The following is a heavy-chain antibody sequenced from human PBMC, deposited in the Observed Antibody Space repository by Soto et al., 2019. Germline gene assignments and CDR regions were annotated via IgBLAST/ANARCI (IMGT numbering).Heavy chain of an antibody. CDR2: HDPEERDI. V-gene: IGHV1-24*01. D-gene: IGHD5-12*01. CDR3: ATRSPPYNSGWAFDD. Sequence: QVQLVQSGPELKKPGDSVKVSCKIKEPTISGGYSMHWVRQTPGKGLEWMGGHDPEERDIVYGHIFLHRVTMTEDRSENTAYLELMSLTTDDAAVYYCATRSPPYNSGWAFDDWGQGTLVAVSS. CDR1: EPTISGGYS. J-gene: IGHJ4*02.